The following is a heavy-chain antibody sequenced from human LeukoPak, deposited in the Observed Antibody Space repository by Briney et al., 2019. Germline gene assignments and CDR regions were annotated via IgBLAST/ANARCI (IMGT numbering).Heavy chain of an antibody. CDR2: ISSDESST. CDR1: GFTFSSYW. V-gene: IGHV3-74*01. J-gene: IGHJ4*02. CDR3: ARDTYGSGNFYEY. Sequence: PGGSPRLSCAASGFTFSSYWMHWVRQVPGKGLVWVSRISSDESSTTYADSVKGRFTISRDNAKNTLYLQMNSLRAEDTAVYYCARDTYGSGNFYEYWGQGTLVMVSS. D-gene: IGHD3-10*01.